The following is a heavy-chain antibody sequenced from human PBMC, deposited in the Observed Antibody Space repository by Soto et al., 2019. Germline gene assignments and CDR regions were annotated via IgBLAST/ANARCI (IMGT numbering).Heavy chain of an antibody. CDR3: ARGTFIAARPYYFDY. CDR2: IIPIFGTA. CDR1: GGTFSSYA. V-gene: IGHV1-69*06. J-gene: IGHJ4*02. D-gene: IGHD6-6*01. Sequence: SVKVSCRASGGTFSSYAISWVRQAPGQGLEWMGGIIPIFGTANYAQKFQGRVTITADKSTSTAYMELSSLRSEDTAVYYCARGTFIAARPYYFDYWGQGTLVTVSS.